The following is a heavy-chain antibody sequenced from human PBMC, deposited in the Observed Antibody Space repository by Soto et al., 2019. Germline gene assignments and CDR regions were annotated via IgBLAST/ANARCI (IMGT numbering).Heavy chain of an antibody. V-gene: IGHV3-53*01. CDR1: GFTVSSNY. D-gene: IGHD6-19*01. CDR2: IYSGGST. Sequence: GGSLRLSCAASGFTVSSNYMSWVRQAPGKGLEWVSVIYSGGSTYYADSVKGRFTSSRDNSKNTLYLQMNSLRAEDTAVYYCARTGIAVTGTIFDYWGQGTLVTVSS. CDR3: ARTGIAVTGTIFDY. J-gene: IGHJ4*02.